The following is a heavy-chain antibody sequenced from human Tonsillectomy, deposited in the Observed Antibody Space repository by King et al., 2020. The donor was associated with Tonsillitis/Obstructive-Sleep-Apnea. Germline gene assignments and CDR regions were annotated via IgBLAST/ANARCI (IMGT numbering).Heavy chain of an antibody. D-gene: IGHD3-22*01. Sequence: HVQLVQSGAEVKKPGASVKVSCKASGYTFTTHFMHWVRQAPGQGLEWMGIVSPSGGTTIYAQKFQGRVTMTRDTSTSTVYMELSNLRSEDTAMYYCARGAPDNSDEYGSWFDPWGQGTLVTVSS. CDR3: ARGAPDNSDEYGSWFDP. V-gene: IGHV1-46*01. J-gene: IGHJ5*02. CDR1: GYTFTTHF. CDR2: VSPSGGTT.